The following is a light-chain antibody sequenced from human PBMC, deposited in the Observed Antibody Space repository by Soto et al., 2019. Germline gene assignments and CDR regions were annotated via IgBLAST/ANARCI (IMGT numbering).Light chain of an antibody. CDR2: YDS. Sequence: YELTQPPSVSVAAGKTARITCGGNNIGSKSVHWYQQKPGQAPVLVIYYDSDRPSGIPERFSGSNSGNTATLTISRVEAGDEADYHCQVWDSSSDHQVFGGGTKLTVL. V-gene: IGLV3-21*04. CDR1: NIGSKS. CDR3: QVWDSSSDHQV. J-gene: IGLJ2*01.